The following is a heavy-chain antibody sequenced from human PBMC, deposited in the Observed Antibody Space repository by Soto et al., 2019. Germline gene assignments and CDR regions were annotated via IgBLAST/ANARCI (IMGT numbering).Heavy chain of an antibody. V-gene: IGHV3-30*18. CDR2: ISYDGSNK. CDR1: GFTFSSYG. D-gene: IGHD1-1*01. CDR3: AKVRDDLWYFDY. J-gene: IGHJ4*02. Sequence: GWSLRLSCAASGFTFSSYGMHLVRQAPGKGLEWVAVISYDGSNKYYADYVKGRFTISRDNSKNTLYLQMNSLRAEDTAVYYCAKVRDDLWYFDYWGEGSLVTVSS.